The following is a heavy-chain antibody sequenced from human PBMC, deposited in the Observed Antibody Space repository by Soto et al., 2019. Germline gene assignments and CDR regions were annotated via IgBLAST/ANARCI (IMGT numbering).Heavy chain of an antibody. D-gene: IGHD6-19*01. CDR3: ARLIAVAGTDWFDP. Sequence: PSETLSLTCTVSGGSISSGDYYWSWIRQPPGKGLEWIGYIYYSGSTYYNPSLKSRVTISVDTSKNQFSLKLSSVTAADTAVYYCARLIAVAGTDWFDPWGQGTLVTVSS. J-gene: IGHJ5*02. CDR1: GGSISSGDYY. CDR2: IYYSGST. V-gene: IGHV4-30-4*01.